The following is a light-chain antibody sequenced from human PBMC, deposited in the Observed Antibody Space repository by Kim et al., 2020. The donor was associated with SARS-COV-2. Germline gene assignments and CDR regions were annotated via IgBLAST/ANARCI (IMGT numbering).Light chain of an antibody. CDR2: EVN. CDR1: SSDVGGSDY. Sequence: GQSVTLSCTGASSDVGGSDYVSWYQQRPGKAPKLMIYEVNKRPSGVPDRFSGSRSGNTASLTVSGLQAEDEADYYCSSYVRSNNYVFGTGTKVTVL. J-gene: IGLJ1*01. CDR3: SSYVRSNNYV. V-gene: IGLV2-8*01.